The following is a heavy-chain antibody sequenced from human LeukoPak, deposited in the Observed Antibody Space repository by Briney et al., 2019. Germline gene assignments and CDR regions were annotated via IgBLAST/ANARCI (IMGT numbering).Heavy chain of an antibody. V-gene: IGHV4-30-2*01. D-gene: IGHD5-24*01. Sequence: SQTLSLTCAVSGGSISSGGYSWSWIRQPPGKGLEWIGYIYHSGSTYYNPSLKSRVTISVDRSKNQFSMKLSSVTAADTAVYYCARGDGYNYDGFDYWGQGTLVTVSS. CDR3: ARGDGYNYDGFDY. J-gene: IGHJ4*02. CDR1: GGSISSGGYS. CDR2: IYHSGST.